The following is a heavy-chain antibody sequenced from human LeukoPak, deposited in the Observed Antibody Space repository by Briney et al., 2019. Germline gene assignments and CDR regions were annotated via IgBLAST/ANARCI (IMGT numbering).Heavy chain of an antibody. V-gene: IGHV5-51*01. CDR1: GYSFTSYW. J-gene: IGHJ3*02. CDR3: ARPSDYHDAFDI. D-gene: IGHD4-17*01. Sequence: GESLKISCKGSGYSFTSYWIGWVRQMPGKGLVVIGIIYPGDSDTRYSPSFKGQVTISADKSLSTAYLQWSSLKASDTAMYYCARPSDYHDAFDIWGQGTMVTVSS. CDR2: IYPGDSDT.